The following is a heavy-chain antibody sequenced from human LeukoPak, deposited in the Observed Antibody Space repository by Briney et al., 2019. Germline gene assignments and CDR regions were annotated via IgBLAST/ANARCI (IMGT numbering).Heavy chain of an antibody. V-gene: IGHV3-74*01. D-gene: IGHD3-10*01. J-gene: IGHJ4*02. CDR2: INSDGGST. CDR1: GFTFSSYW. Sequence: GGSLRLSCAASGFTFSSYWMHWVRRAPGKGLVWVSRINSDGGSTSYADSVKGRFTISRDNAKNTLYLQMNSLRAEDTAVYYCAALPSGGSDYWGQGTLVTVSS. CDR3: AALPSGGSDY.